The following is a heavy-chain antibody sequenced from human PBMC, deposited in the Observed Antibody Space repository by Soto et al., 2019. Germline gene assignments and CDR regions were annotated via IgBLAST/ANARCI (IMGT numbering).Heavy chain of an antibody. Sequence: VQLVQSGAEVKKPGSSVKVSCKASGGTFSSYAISWVRQAPGQGLEWMGGIIPIFGTANYAQKFQGRVTMTADASTSTAYMELSSLRSEDTDVYYCARNLATARPDRGYYYYGMDVWGQGTTVTVSS. CDR1: GGTFSSYA. CDR3: ARNLATARPDRGYYYYGMDV. V-gene: IGHV1-69*01. CDR2: IIPIFGTA. J-gene: IGHJ6*02. D-gene: IGHD6-6*01.